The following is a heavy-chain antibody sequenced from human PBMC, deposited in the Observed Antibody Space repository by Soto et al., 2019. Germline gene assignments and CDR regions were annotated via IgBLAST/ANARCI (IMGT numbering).Heavy chain of an antibody. D-gene: IGHD5-12*01. CDR1: VCTFSSYG. CDR3: AKAIVATIGVIYYYYGMEV. CDR2: ISYDGSNK. Sequence: GGSLRLSCASSVCTFSSYGMHCVRHSPGKWLEWVAVISYDGSNKYYADSVKGRFTISRDNSKNTLYLQMNSLRAEDTAVYYCAKAIVATIGVIYYYYGMEVWGQGTTVIVSS. J-gene: IGHJ6*01. V-gene: IGHV3-30*18.